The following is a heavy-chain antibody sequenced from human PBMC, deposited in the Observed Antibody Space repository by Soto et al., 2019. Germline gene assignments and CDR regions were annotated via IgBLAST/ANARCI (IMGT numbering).Heavy chain of an antibody. CDR1: GFTFSSYA. CDR3: ARDLGTARAPFDY. J-gene: IGHJ4*02. V-gene: IGHV3-23*01. Sequence: PGGSLRLSCAASGFTFSSYAMSWVRQAPGKGLEWVSAISDSGGSTYNADSVKGRFTISRDNSKSTLYLQVNSLRAEDTAVYYCARDLGTARAPFDYWGQGTLVTVSS. CDR2: ISDSGGST.